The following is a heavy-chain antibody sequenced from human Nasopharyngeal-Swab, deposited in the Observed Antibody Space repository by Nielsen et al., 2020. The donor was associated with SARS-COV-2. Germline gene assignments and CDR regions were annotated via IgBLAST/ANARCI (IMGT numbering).Heavy chain of an antibody. D-gene: IGHD4-17*01. J-gene: IGHJ4*02. CDR1: GGSFSGYY. CDR3: ARGGNYGDYAFVN. V-gene: IGHV4-34*01. Sequence: SETLSLTCAVYGGSFSGYYWSWIRQPPGKGLEWIGEINHSGSTNCNPSLKSRVTISVDTSKNQFSLKLSSVTAADTAVYYCARGGNYGDYAFVNWGQGTLVTVSS. CDR2: INHSGST.